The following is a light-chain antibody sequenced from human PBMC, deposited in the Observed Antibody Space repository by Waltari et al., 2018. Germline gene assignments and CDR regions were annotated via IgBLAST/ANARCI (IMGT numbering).Light chain of an antibody. J-gene: IGKJ1*01. V-gene: IGKV3-15*01. Sequence: EIVMTQSPATLSVYPGERATLSCRASQSVSSNLAWYQQKPGQAPRLLIYGASTRATGIPARFSGSGSGTEFTLTISSMQSEDFAVYYCQQYNNWQRTFGQGTKVEIK. CDR2: GAS. CDR1: QSVSSN. CDR3: QQYNNWQRT.